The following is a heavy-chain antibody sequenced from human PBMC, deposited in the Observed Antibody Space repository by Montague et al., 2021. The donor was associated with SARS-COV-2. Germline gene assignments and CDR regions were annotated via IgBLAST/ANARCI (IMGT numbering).Heavy chain of an antibody. V-gene: IGHV4-59*13. D-gene: IGHD5-12*01. CDR2: VFDSGST. CDR3: ARGEWLRGGMDV. Sequence: SETLSLTCTVSGGSIGSYYWSWIRQPPGNGLEWIGHVFDSGSTXXXPSXRSRVTISVDTSKNQFSLKLSSVTAADTAVYYCARGEWLRGGMDVWGQGTTVTVSS. CDR1: GGSIGSYY. J-gene: IGHJ6*02.